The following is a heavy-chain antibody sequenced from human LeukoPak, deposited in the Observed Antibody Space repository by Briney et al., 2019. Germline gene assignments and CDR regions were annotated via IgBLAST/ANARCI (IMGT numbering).Heavy chain of an antibody. J-gene: IGHJ4*02. CDR3: ARGALWGTGYGHRRYFDY. D-gene: IGHD3-16*01. CDR1: GGSISSGGYY. Sequence: SETLSLTCTVSGGSISSGGYYWSWIRQHPGKGLEWIGYIYYSGSTYYNPSLKSRVTISVDTSKNQFSLKLSSVTAADTAVYYCARGALWGTGYGHRRYFDYWGQGTLVTVSS. CDR2: IYYSGST. V-gene: IGHV4-31*03.